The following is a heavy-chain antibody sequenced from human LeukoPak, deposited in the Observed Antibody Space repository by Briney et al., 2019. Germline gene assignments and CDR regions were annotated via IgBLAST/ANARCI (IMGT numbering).Heavy chain of an antibody. CDR2: IYTSGST. CDR3: ARHSGSPHYYYYYMDV. CDR1: GGSISSYY. Sequence: PSETLSLTCTVSGGSISSYYWSWIRQPAGKGLEWIWGIYTSGSTNYNPSLESRLTISVAAAKNQFSRKLSLVNAAYASVDYCARHSGSPHYYYYYMDVWGKGTTVTVSS. J-gene: IGHJ6*03. D-gene: IGHD1-26*01. V-gene: IGHV4-4*07.